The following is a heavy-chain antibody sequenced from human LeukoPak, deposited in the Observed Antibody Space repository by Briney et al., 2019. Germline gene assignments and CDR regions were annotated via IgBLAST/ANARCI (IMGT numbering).Heavy chain of an antibody. D-gene: IGHD5-12*01. J-gene: IGHJ6*02. Sequence: GGSLRLSCAASGFTFNSFAMHWVRQAPGKGLEWVAVISYDGVDKYYVDSVKGRFTISRDNSKNTVHLQVNSLRVEDTALYYCARGGRRSFDYGMVVWGQGTTVTVSS. CDR3: ARGGRRSFDYGMVV. CDR2: ISYDGVDK. CDR1: GFTFNSFA. V-gene: IGHV3-30*03.